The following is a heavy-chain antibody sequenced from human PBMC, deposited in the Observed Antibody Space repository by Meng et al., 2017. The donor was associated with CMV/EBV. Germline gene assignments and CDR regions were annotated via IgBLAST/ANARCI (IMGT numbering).Heavy chain of an antibody. J-gene: IGHJ4*02. V-gene: IGHV3-33*03. CDR3: AKAPYSGGFDS. CDR1: GFTFSSYA. Sequence: GGSLRLSCAASGFTFSSYAMHWVRQAPGKGLEWVAVIWYDGSEEYYADNVKGRFTISRDNYRHMLYLQMNNLRAEDTAVYYCAKAPYSGGFDSWGQGTLVTVSS. CDR2: IWYDGSEE. D-gene: IGHD3-10*01.